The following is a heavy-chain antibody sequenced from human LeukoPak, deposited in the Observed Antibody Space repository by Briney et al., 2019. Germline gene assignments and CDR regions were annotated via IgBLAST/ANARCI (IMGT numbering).Heavy chain of an antibody. Sequence: GGSLRLSCAASGFTFRNYSMHWVRQAPGKGLEWISYITNGSDIRHYAGSVEGRFTVSRDNSKNTLYLQMNSLRAEDTAVYYCAKDPMTTHYFDYWGQGTLVTVSS. D-gene: IGHD4-17*01. CDR2: ITNGSDIR. J-gene: IGHJ4*02. V-gene: IGHV3-48*01. CDR1: GFTFRNYS. CDR3: AKDPMTTHYFDY.